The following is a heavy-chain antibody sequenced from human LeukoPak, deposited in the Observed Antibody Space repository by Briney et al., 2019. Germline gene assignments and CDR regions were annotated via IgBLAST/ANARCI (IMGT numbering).Heavy chain of an antibody. D-gene: IGHD3-10*01. CDR1: GGSISSYY. CDR3: ARDAYYYGSGSYWSWFDP. CDR2: IYYSGST. V-gene: IGHV4-59*01. J-gene: IGHJ5*02. Sequence: SETLSLTCTVSGGSISSYYWSWIRQPPGKGLEWIGYIYYSGSTNCNPSLKSRVTISVDTSKNQFSLKLSSVTAADSAVYYCARDAYYYGSGSYWSWFDPWGQGNLVTVSS.